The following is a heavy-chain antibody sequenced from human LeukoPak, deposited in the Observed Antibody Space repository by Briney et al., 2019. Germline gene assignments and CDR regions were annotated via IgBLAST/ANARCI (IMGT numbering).Heavy chain of an antibody. CDR3: AKDKAKLGIAAAGTFDY. V-gene: IGHV3-9*03. D-gene: IGHD6-13*01. CDR2: ISWNSGSI. J-gene: IGHJ4*02. CDR1: GFTFDDYA. Sequence: GGSLRLSCAASGFTFDDYAMHWVRQAPGKGLEWVSGISWNSGSIGYADSVKGRFTISRDNAKNSLYLQMNSLRAEDMALYYCAKDKAKLGIAAAGTFDYWGQGTLVTVSS.